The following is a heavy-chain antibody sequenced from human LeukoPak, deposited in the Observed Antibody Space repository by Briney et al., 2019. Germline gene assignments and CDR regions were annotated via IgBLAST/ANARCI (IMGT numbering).Heavy chain of an antibody. Sequence: PSGTLSLTRAVSGGSISSSNWWSWVRQPPGKGLEWIREIYHSGSTNYNPSLKSRVTISVDKSKNQFSLKLSSVTAADTAVYYCARDLPRSSLRGSYAFDIWGQGTMATVSS. CDR2: IYHSGST. V-gene: IGHV4-4*02. CDR1: GGSISSSNW. J-gene: IGHJ3*02. CDR3: ARDLPRSSLRGSYAFDI. D-gene: IGHD3-10*01.